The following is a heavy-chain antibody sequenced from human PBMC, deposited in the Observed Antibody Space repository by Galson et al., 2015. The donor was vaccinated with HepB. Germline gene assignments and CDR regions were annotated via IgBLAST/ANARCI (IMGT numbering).Heavy chain of an antibody. D-gene: IGHD3-9*01. CDR2: ISSSSSYI. CDR3: ARFITNDILTGRWGQDAFDI. V-gene: IGHV3-21*01. Sequence: SLRLSCAASGFTFSSYSMNWVRQAPGKGLEWVSSISSSSSYIYYADSVKGRFTISRDNAKNSLYLQMNSLRAEDTAVYYCARFITNDILTGRWGQDAFDIWGQGTMVTVSS. CDR1: GFTFSSYS. J-gene: IGHJ3*02.